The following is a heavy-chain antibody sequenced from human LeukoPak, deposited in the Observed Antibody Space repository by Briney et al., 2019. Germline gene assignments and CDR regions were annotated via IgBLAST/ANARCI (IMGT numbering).Heavy chain of an antibody. Sequence: GGSLRLSCAASGFTFSKAWMNWVRQAPGKGLEWVSYISSSGSTIYYADSVKGRFTISRDNAKNSLYLQMNSLRAEDTAVYYCARLYCSGGSCYRSFDYWGQGTLVTVSS. CDR2: ISSSGSTI. D-gene: IGHD2-15*01. CDR1: GFTFSKAW. CDR3: ARLYCSGGSCYRSFDY. J-gene: IGHJ4*02. V-gene: IGHV3-48*03.